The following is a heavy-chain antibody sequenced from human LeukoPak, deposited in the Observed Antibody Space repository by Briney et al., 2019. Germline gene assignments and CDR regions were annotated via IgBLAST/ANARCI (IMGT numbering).Heavy chain of an antibody. D-gene: IGHD1-7*01. CDR3: ARMNYVSSGWGAPFDD. V-gene: IGHV3-9*01. CDR2: ISWNSGSI. Sequence: GGSLRLSCVASGFTFNDYAMHWVRQAPGKGLEWVSGISWNSGSIDYAASVRGRFTISRDNAKSSLYLQVNSLRAEDTAVYYCARMNYVSSGWGAPFDDWGQGTLVTVSS. J-gene: IGHJ4*02. CDR1: GFTFNDYA.